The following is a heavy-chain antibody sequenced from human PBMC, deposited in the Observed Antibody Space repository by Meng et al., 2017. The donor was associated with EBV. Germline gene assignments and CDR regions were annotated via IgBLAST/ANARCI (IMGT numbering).Heavy chain of an antibody. CDR1: GGSISSSSYY. D-gene: IGHD3-22*01. CDR2: IYYSGST. V-gene: IGHV4-39*07. J-gene: IGHJ4*02. CDR3: AREGARDSSGYYYY. Sequence: QAVCPGLVKPSETLSLSCTVSGGSISSSSYYWGWMRQPTGKGLEWIGSIYYSGSTYYNPSLKSRVTISVDTSKNQFSLKLSSVTAADTAVYYCAREGARDSSGYYYYWGQGTLVTVSS.